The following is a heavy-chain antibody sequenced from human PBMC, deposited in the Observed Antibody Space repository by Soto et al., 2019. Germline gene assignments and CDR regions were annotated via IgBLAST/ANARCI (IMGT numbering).Heavy chain of an antibody. D-gene: IGHD3-10*01. CDR3: ARVTMVRGVTDFDY. J-gene: IGHJ4*02. Sequence: GGSLRLSCAASGFTFSSYWMHWVRQAPGKGLVWVSRINSDGSSTSYADSVKGRFTISRDNAKNTLYLQMNSLRAEDTAVYYCARVTMVRGVTDFDYWGQGTLVTVSS. CDR1: GFTFSSYW. V-gene: IGHV3-74*01. CDR2: INSDGSST.